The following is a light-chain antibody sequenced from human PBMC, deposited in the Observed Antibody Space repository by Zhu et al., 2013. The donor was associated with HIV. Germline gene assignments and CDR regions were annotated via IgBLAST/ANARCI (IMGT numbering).Light chain of an antibody. CDR1: QSVRSNL. V-gene: IGKV3-20*01. CDR2: GAS. Sequence: EIVLTQSPGTLSLSPGDRVTLSCRASQSVRSNLLGWYQQKPGQAPRLLIYGASSRATGIPDRFSGSGSGTDFTLTISRLEPEDFAVYYCQQYGSSPFTFGPGTKVDIK. CDR3: QQYGSSPFT. J-gene: IGKJ3*01.